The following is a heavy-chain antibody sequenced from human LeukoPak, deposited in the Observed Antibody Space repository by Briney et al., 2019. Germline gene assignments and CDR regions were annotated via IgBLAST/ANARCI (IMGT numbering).Heavy chain of an antibody. CDR3: ARGLSGSYIDY. CDR1: GGSISSYY. D-gene: IGHD1-26*01. Sequence: SETLSLTCTNSGGSISSYYWSWIRQPPGKGLEWIGYIYFGGGTNYKPSLKSRVTISVDTSKNHFSLKLRSVTAADTAVYYCARGLSGSYIDYWGQGTLVTVSS. J-gene: IGHJ4*01. V-gene: IGHV4-59*08. CDR2: IYFGGGT.